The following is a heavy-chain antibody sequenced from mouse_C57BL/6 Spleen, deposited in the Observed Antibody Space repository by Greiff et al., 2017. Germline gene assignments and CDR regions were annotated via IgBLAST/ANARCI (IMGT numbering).Heavy chain of an antibody. CDR3: ALYYGYDEVSYFDV. J-gene: IGHJ1*03. CDR2: IWTGGGT. V-gene: IGHV2-9-1*01. CDR1: GFSLTSYA. D-gene: IGHD2-2*01. Sequence: QVQLKQSGPGLVAPSQSLSITCTVSGFSLTSYAISWVRQPPGKGLEWLGVIWTGGGTNYNSALKSRLSISKDNSKSQVVLKMNSLQTDDTARYYGALYYGYDEVSYFDVWGTGTTVTVSS.